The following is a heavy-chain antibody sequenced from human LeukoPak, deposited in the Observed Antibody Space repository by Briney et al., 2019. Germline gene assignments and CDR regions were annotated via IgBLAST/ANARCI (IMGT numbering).Heavy chain of an antibody. CDR1: GYTFTSYY. V-gene: IGHV1-46*01. J-gene: IGHJ4*02. D-gene: IGHD5-18*01. CDR2: INPSGGST. CDR3: ANGLDTATVILTGVDY. Sequence: GASVKVSCKAFGYTFTSYYMHWVRQAPGQGLEWMGIINPSGGSTSFAQKFQGRVTMTRDTSASTVYMDLNSLTSEDTAVYYCANGLDTATVILTGVDYWGQGTLVTVSS.